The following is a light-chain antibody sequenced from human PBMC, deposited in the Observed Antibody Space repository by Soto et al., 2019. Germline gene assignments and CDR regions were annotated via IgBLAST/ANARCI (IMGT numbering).Light chain of an antibody. Sequence: QSVLTQPPSVSGAPGQRVTISCTGSSSNIGAGYDVRWYQQLPGTAPKLLIYGNSNRPSGVPDRFSGSKSGTSASLAITGLQAEDEADYYCQSYDSSLRGVFGTGTKATVL. J-gene: IGLJ1*01. CDR3: QSYDSSLRGV. CDR1: SSNIGAGYD. CDR2: GNS. V-gene: IGLV1-40*01.